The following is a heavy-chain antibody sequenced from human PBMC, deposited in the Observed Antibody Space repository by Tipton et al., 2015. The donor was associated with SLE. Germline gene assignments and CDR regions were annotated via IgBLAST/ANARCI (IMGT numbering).Heavy chain of an antibody. J-gene: IGHJ3*02. CDR3: ARDDGSIVGATQAFDI. CDR1: GGSISRGGYY. V-gene: IGHV4-31*11. Sequence: TLSLTCAVSGGSISRGGYYWSWIRQHPGKGLEWIGYIYYSGSTYYNPSLKSRVTISVDTSKNQFSLKLSSVTAADTAVYYCARDDGSIVGATQAFDIWGQGTMVTVSS. CDR2: IYYSGST. D-gene: IGHD1-26*01.